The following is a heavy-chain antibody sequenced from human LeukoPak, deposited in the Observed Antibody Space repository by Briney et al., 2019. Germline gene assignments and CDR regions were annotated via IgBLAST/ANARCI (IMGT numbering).Heavy chain of an antibody. D-gene: IGHD2/OR15-2a*01. CDR1: GLTFSSHS. CDR2: ISSSSSTI. CDR3: ARGRIHLDY. J-gene: IGHJ4*02. V-gene: IGHV3-48*04. Sequence: PGGSLRLSCAASGLTFSSHSMNWVRQAPGKGLEWVSYISSSSSTIYYADSVKGRFTISRDNAKNSLHLQMNSLRAEDTAVYYCARGRIHLDYWGQGTLVTVSS.